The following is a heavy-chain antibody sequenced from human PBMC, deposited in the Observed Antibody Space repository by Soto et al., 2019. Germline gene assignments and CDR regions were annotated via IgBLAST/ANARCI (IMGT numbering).Heavy chain of an antibody. J-gene: IGHJ3*02. CDR2: ISGSGGST. V-gene: IGHV3-23*01. CDR3: AKSVSGITMTIDAFDI. Sequence: GGSLRLSCAASGFTFSSYAMSWVRQAPGKGLEWVSAISGSGGSTYYADSVKGRFTISRDNSKNTLYLQMNSLRAEDTAVYYCAKSVSGITMTIDAFDIWGQGTMVTVS. CDR1: GFTFSSYA. D-gene: IGHD3-22*01.